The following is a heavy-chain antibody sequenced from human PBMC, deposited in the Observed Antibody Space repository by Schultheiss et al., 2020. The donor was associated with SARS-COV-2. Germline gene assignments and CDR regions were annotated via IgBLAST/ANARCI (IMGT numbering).Heavy chain of an antibody. CDR2: IWYDGSNK. J-gene: IGHJ4*02. CDR3: ARGQYGSGGYSVFDY. CDR1: GFTFSSYA. D-gene: IGHD3-10*01. V-gene: IGHV3-33*01. Sequence: GGSLRLSCAASGFTFSSYAMHWVRQAPGKGLEWVAIIWYDGSNKYYGDSVKGRFTISRDNSKNTLYLQMNSLRADDTAMYYCARGQYGSGGYSVFDYWGQGTPVTVSS.